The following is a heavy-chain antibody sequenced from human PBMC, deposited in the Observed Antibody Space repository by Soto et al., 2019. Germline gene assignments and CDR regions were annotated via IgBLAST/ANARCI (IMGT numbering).Heavy chain of an antibody. Sequence: GESLKISCAASGFTFSSYWMHWVRQAPGKGLVWVSRINSDGSSTSYADSVKGRFTISRDNAKNTLYLQMNSLRAEDTAVYYCARAGNKRLFDYWGQGTLVTVSS. D-gene: IGHD1-1*01. V-gene: IGHV3-74*01. J-gene: IGHJ4*02. CDR3: ARAGNKRLFDY. CDR1: GFTFSSYW. CDR2: INSDGSST.